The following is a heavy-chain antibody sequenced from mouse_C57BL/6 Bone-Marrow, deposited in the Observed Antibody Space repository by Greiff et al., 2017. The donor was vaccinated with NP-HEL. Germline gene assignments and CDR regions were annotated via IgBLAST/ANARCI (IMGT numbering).Heavy chain of an antibody. Sequence: EVKLVESGEGLVKPGGSLKLSCAASGFTFSSYAMSWVRQTPEKRLEWVAYISSGGDSIYYADTVKGRFTISRDNARNTLYLQMSSLKSEDTAMYYCTREGPISGYFDVWGTGTTVTVSS. CDR3: TREGPISGYFDV. CDR2: ISSGGDSI. J-gene: IGHJ1*03. CDR1: GFTFSSYA. D-gene: IGHD6-5*01. V-gene: IGHV5-9-1*02.